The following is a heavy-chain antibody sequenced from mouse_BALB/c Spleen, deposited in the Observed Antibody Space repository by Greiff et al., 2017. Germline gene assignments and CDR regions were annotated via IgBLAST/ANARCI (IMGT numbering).Heavy chain of an antibody. CDR2: IDPANGNT. Sequence: EVQLQQSGAELVKPGASVKLSCTASGFNIKDTYMHWVKQRPEQGLEWIGRIDPANGNTKYDPKFQGKATITADTSSNTAYLQLSSLTSEDTAVYYCARDYGYVYAMDYWGQGTSVTVSS. V-gene: IGHV14-3*02. CDR3: ARDYGYVYAMDY. J-gene: IGHJ4*01. D-gene: IGHD1-2*01. CDR1: GFNIKDTY.